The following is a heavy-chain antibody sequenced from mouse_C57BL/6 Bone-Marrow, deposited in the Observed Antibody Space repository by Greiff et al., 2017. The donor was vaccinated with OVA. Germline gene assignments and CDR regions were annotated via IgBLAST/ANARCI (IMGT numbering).Heavy chain of an antibody. D-gene: IGHD2-3*01. CDR2: IDPSDSYT. J-gene: IGHJ3*01. CDR3: ARDGGGFAY. CDR1: GYTFTSYW. Sequence: QVQLQQPGAELVRPGTSVKLSCKASGYTFTSYWMHWVKQRPGQGLEWIGVIDPSDSYTTYNQKLKGKATLTVDTSSSTAYMQLSSLTSEDAAVYYCARDGGGFAYWGQGTLVTVSA. V-gene: IGHV1-59*01.